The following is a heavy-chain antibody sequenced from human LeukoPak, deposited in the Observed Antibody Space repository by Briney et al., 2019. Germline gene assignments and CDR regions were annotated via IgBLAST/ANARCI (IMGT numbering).Heavy chain of an antibody. V-gene: IGHV3-7*01. CDR2: IKQDGSEK. Sequence: PGGSLRLSCAASGFTFSSYWMSWVRQAPGKGLEWVANIKQDGSEKYYVDSVKGRFTISRDNAKNSLYLQMNSLRAEDTAVYYCARGPIAAQTLDYYYYYMDVWGKGTTVTVSS. CDR1: GFTFSSYW. D-gene: IGHD6-6*01. J-gene: IGHJ6*03. CDR3: ARGPIAAQTLDYYYYYMDV.